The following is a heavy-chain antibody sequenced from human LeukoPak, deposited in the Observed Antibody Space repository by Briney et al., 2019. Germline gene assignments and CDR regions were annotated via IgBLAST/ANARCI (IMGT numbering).Heavy chain of an antibody. Sequence: GGSLRLSCAASGFTFSNAWMSWVRQAPGKGLEWVGRIKSKTDGGTTDYAAPVKGRFTISRDDSKNTLYLQMNSLKTEDTAVYYCTTDGWYSGSGIDYWGQGTLVTVSS. CDR2: IKSKTDGGTT. CDR3: TTDGWYSGSGIDY. D-gene: IGHD6-19*01. J-gene: IGHJ4*02. V-gene: IGHV3-15*01. CDR1: GFTFSNAW.